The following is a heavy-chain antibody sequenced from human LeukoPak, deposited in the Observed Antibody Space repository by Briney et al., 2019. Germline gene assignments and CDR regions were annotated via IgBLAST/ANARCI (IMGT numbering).Heavy chain of an antibody. CDR1: GGSISRYY. D-gene: IGHD6-13*01. CDR3: ARHPIAAAVYFDY. Sequence: PSETLSLTCTVSGGSISRYYWSWIRQSPGKGLEWIGYIYYSGSTNYNPSLKSRVTISVDTSKNQFSLKLSSVTAADTAVYYCARHPIAAAVYFDYWGQGTLVTVSS. J-gene: IGHJ4*02. V-gene: IGHV4-59*08. CDR2: IYYSGST.